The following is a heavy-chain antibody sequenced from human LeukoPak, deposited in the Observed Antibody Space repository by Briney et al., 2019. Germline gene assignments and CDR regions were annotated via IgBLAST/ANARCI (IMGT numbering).Heavy chain of an antibody. CDR1: GFTFDDYG. D-gene: IGHD6-13*01. CDR3: VRGRGQLLDF. Sequence: GGSLRLSCAASGFTFDDYGMSWVRQAPGKGLEWVSGINWNGGSTGYADSVKGRFTISRENAKISLYLQMNRLRAGDTAVYYCVRGRGQLLDFWGQGTLVTVSS. J-gene: IGHJ4*02. CDR2: INWNGGST. V-gene: IGHV3-20*04.